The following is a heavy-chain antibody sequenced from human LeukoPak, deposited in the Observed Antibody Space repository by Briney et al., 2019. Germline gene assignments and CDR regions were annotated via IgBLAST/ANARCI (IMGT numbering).Heavy chain of an antibody. CDR2: IYYSGST. D-gene: IGHD7-27*01. V-gene: IGHV4-39*01. CDR1: GGSISSSSYY. J-gene: IGHJ6*03. Sequence: SETLSLTCTVSGGSISSSSYYWGWIRQPPGKGLEWIGSIYYSGSTYYNPSLKSRVTISVDTSKNQFSLKLSSVTAADTAVYYCANLTGPLDYYYYYYMDVWGKGTTVTVSS. CDR3: ANLTGPLDYYYYYYMDV.